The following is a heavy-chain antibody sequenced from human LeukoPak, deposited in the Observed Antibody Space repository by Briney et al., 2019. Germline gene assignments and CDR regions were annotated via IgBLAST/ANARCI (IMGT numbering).Heavy chain of an antibody. D-gene: IGHD5-18*01. V-gene: IGHV3-30*04. CDR3: AKDRYSYAFEYSDS. Sequence: GGSLRLSCAASGFTFRSYAMHWVRQAPGKGLEWVAVISNDGSKKYYADSVKGRFTISRDNSKNTLSLQVSSLRTEDTAVYYCAKDRYSYAFEYSDSWGQGTLVTVSS. CDR1: GFTFRSYA. CDR2: ISNDGSKK. J-gene: IGHJ4*02.